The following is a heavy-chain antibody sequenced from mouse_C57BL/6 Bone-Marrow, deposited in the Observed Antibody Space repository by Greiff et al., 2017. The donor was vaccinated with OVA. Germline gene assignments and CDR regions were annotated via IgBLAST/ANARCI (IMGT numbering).Heavy chain of an antibody. CDR3: ARCITTVVASFDY. D-gene: IGHD1-1*01. CDR2: IDPEDGET. J-gene: IGHJ2*01. CDR1: GFNIKDYY. V-gene: IGHV14-2*01. Sequence: VQLQQSGAELVKPGASVKLSCTASGFNIKDYYMHWVKQRTEQGLEWIGRIDPEDGETKYAPKFQGKATITADTSSNTADLQLSSLTSEDTADYYCARCITTVVASFDYWGQGTTLTVSS.